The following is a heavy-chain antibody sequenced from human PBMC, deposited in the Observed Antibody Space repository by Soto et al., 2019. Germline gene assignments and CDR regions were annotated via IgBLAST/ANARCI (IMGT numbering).Heavy chain of an antibody. D-gene: IGHD4-17*01. CDR2: INAGNGNT. CDR3: ATEIDGTTVTSLDY. Sequence: QVQLVQSGAEVKKPGASVKVSCKASGYTFTSYAMHWVRQAPGQRLEWMGWINAGNGNTKYSQKFQGRVTITRDTSASTAYMELSSLRSEDTTVYYCATEIDGTTVTSLDYWGQGTLVTVSS. J-gene: IGHJ4*02. V-gene: IGHV1-3*01. CDR1: GYTFTSYA.